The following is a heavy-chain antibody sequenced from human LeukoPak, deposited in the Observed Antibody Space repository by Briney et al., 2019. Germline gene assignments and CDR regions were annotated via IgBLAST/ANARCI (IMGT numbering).Heavy chain of an antibody. CDR2: ISYDGSNK. V-gene: IGHV3-30-3*01. CDR3: AGDGDYGGHVDY. D-gene: IGHD4-23*01. J-gene: IGHJ4*02. CDR1: GFTFSSYA. Sequence: GGSLRLSCAASGFTFSSYAMHWVRQAPGKGLEWVAVISYDGSNKYYADSVKGRFTISRDNSKNTLYLQMNSLRAEDTAVYYCAGDGDYGGHVDYWGQGTLVTVSS.